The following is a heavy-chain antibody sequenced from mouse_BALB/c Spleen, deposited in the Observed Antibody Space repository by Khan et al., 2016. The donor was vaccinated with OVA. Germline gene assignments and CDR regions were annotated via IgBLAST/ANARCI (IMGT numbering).Heavy chain of an antibody. CDR3: ASLLINFDY. CDR1: GYTLTSYW. J-gene: IGHJ2*01. Sequence: QVQLQQSGAELVNPGASVNLSCKASGYTLTSYWMHWVKQRPGQGLEWIGEINPSNGRTNYNEKFKSKATLTADKSSSTAYMQLSSPTSEDSAVYYCASLLINFDYWGQGTTLTVSS. CDR2: INPSNGRT. D-gene: IGHD2-10*01. V-gene: IGHV1S81*02.